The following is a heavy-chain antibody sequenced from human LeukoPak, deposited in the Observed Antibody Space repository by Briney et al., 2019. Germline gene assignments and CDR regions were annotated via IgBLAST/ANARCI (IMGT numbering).Heavy chain of an antibody. CDR1: GGSFSGYY. CDR3: ARGRGLLRFQDY. J-gene: IGHJ4*02. D-gene: IGHD3-3*01. Sequence: SETLSLTCAVYGGSFSGYYWSWIRQPPGKGLEWIGEINHSGSTNYNPSLKSRVTISVDTSKNQFSLKLSSVTAADTAVYYCARGRGLLRFQDYWSQGTLVTVSS. CDR2: INHSGST. V-gene: IGHV4-34*01.